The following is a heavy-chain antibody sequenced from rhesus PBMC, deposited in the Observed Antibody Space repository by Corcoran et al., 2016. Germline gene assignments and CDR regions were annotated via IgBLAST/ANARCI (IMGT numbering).Heavy chain of an antibody. J-gene: IGHJ6*01. V-gene: IGHV4S7*01. Sequence: QVQLQESGPGLVRPSETLSLTCAVSGYSIISNYWTWIRQPPGKGLEWIGKVYGSSGSTYYNPSLKSRVTISKDTSKNQFSLKLSSVTAADTAIYYCAATYNWNYYDGLDSWGQGVVVTVSS. D-gene: IGHD1-26*01. CDR2: VYGSSGST. CDR1: GYSIISNY. CDR3: AATYNWNYYDGLDS.